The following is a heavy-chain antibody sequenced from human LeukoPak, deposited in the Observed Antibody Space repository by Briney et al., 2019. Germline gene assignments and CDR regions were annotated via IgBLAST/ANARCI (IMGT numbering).Heavy chain of an antibody. Sequence: GGSLRLSCAASGFTFSSYAMSWVRQAPGKGLEWVSAISGSGGSTYYADSVKGRFTISRDNSKNTLYLQMNSLRAEDTAVYYCARAEGSYYDFWSGYADAFDIWGQGTMVTVSS. V-gene: IGHV3-23*01. CDR1: GFTFSSYA. D-gene: IGHD3-3*01. J-gene: IGHJ3*02. CDR2: ISGSGGST. CDR3: ARAEGSYYDFWSGYADAFDI.